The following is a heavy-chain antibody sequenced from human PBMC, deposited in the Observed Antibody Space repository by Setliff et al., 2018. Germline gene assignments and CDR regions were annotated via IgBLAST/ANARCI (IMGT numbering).Heavy chain of an antibody. CDR3: ARHRRDSSGNYFVGLYYFDY. V-gene: IGHV4-59*08. J-gene: IGHJ4*02. CDR2: IYYGGTT. Sequence: SETLSLTCTVSGASISSYYWSWIRQPPGKGLEWIGYIYYGGTTNYNPSLKSRVSISLDTSKSQFSLRLSSLTAADTAVYYCARHRRDSSGNYFVGLYYFDYWGQGTPVTSPQ. CDR1: GASISSYY. D-gene: IGHD3-22*01.